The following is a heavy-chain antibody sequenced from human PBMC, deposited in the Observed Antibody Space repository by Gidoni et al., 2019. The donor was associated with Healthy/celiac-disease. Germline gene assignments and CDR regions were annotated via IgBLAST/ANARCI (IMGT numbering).Heavy chain of an antibody. Sequence: QVHLQESGPVLVKPSEPLSLTCTVSGGSVSSGSYYWSWIRQPPGKGLEWIGYIYYSGSTNYNPSLKSRVTISVDTSKNQFSLKLSYVTAADTAVYYCASDDGDYFDYWGQGTLVTVSS. D-gene: IGHD3-10*01. CDR2: IYYSGST. V-gene: IGHV4-61*01. CDR3: ASDDGDYFDY. CDR1: GGSVSSGSYY. J-gene: IGHJ4*02.